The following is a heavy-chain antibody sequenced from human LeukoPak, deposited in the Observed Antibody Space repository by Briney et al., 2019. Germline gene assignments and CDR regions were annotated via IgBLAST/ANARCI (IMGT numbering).Heavy chain of an antibody. CDR1: GYTFTSYG. CDR3: ARDAYNSNVGS. CDR2: IIPIFGTA. V-gene: IGHV1-69*05. J-gene: IGHJ5*02. D-gene: IGHD1-20*01. Sequence: ASVKVSCKASGYTFTSYGISWVRQAPGQGLEWMGRIIPIFGTANYAQKFQGRVTITTDESTSTAYMELSSLRSEDTAVYYCARDAYNSNVGSWGQGTLVTVSS.